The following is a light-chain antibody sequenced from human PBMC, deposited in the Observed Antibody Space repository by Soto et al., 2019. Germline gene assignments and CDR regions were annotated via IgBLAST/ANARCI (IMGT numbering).Light chain of an antibody. V-gene: IGLV2-14*03. CDR1: SSDVGAFNF. CDR3: TSHTTTSPPVL. Sequence: QSVLTQPASVSGSPGQSITISCTGTSSDVGAFNFVSWYQQHPGKAPKLMIYDVRHRPSGFSDRFSGSKSGNTASLTIYGLQAEDEADYYCTSHTTTSPPVLFGGGTKLTVL. J-gene: IGLJ2*01. CDR2: DVR.